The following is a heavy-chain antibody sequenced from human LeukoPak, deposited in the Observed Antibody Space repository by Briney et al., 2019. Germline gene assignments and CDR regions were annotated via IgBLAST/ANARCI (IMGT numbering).Heavy chain of an antibody. CDR2: IYPGDSDT. J-gene: IGHJ4*02. V-gene: IGHV5-51*01. D-gene: IGHD4-17*01. CDR1: GYSFTSYW. CDR3: ARPGGDYLGGFDY. Sequence: GESLKISCKGSGYSFTSYWIGWMRRMPGKGLEWMGIIYPGDSDTRYNPSFQGQVTISADKSISTAYLQWSSLKASDTAMYYCARPGGDYLGGFDYWGQGTLVTVSS.